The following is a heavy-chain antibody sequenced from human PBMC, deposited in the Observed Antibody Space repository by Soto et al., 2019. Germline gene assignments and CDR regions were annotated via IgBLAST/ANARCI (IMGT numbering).Heavy chain of an antibody. J-gene: IGHJ4*02. D-gene: IGHD6-19*01. CDR2: IYYSGDT. V-gene: IGHV4-30-4*01. CDR1: GGSISSNDYY. CDR3: ALYGRTLPVAGTAY. Sequence: QVQLQESGPGLVKPSQNLSLTCTVSGGSISSNDYYWSWIRQPPGKGLEWIGYIYYSGDTYYNPSLKSRLTIAVDTSKNQFSRKLSSVTAADTAMYYCALYGRTLPVAGTAYWGQGTLVTVSS.